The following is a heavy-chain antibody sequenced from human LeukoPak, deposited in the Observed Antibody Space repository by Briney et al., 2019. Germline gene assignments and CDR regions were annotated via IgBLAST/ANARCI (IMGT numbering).Heavy chain of an antibody. D-gene: IGHD3-16*02. CDR1: GGSFSGYY. CDR2: INHSGST. Sequence: SETLSLICAVYGGSFSGYYWSWIRQPPGKGLEWIGEINHSGSTNYNPSLKSRVTISVDTSKNQFSLKLSSVTAADTAVYYCARLYDYVWGSYRYSTYYYYYGMDVWGQGTTVTVSS. CDR3: ARLYDYVWGSYRYSTYYYYYGMDV. J-gene: IGHJ6*02. V-gene: IGHV4-34*01.